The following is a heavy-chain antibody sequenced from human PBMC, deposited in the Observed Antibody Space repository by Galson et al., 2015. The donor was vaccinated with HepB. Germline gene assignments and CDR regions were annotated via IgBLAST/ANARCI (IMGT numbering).Heavy chain of an antibody. CDR1: GGTFSSYA. D-gene: IGHD6-13*01. J-gene: IGHJ6*02. CDR2: IIPILGIA. Sequence: SVKVSCKASGGTFSSYAISWVRQAPGQGLERMGRIIPILGIANYAQKFQGRITITADKSTSTAYMELSSLRSEDTAVYYCARVGKVGAAASYYYYYGMDVWGQGTTVTVSS. V-gene: IGHV1-69*04. CDR3: ARVGKVGAAASYYYYYGMDV.